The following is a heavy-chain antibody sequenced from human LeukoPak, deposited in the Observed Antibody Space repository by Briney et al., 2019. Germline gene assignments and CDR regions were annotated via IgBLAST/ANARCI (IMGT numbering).Heavy chain of an antibody. Sequence: GGSLRLSCAASGFTFSDYYMSWIRQAPGKGLEWVSYISSSGSTIYYADSVKGRFTISRDNAKNSLYLQMNSLRAEDTAVYYRARDHPIGAFDIWGQGTMVTVSS. CDR2: ISSSGSTI. V-gene: IGHV3-11*01. J-gene: IGHJ3*02. D-gene: IGHD2-21*01. CDR1: GFTFSDYY. CDR3: ARDHPIGAFDI.